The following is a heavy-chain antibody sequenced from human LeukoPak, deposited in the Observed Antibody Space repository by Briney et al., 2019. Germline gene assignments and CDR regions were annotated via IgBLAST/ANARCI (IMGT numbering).Heavy chain of an antibody. CDR1: GFTFSSYG. V-gene: IGHV3-30*03. CDR2: ISYDGSNK. Sequence: GGSLRLSCAASGFTFSSYGMHWVRQAPGKGLEWVAVISYDGSNKYYADSVKGRFTISRDNSKNTLYLQMNSLRADDTALYYCARDIDYDRSGDDVFDIWGQGTVVTVSS. J-gene: IGHJ3*02. CDR3: ARDIDYDRSGDDVFDI. D-gene: IGHD3-22*01.